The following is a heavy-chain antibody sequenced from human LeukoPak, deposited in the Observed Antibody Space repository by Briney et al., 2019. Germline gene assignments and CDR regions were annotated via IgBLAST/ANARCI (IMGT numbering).Heavy chain of an antibody. Sequence: SETLSLTCTVSGGSVSSNYWGWARQPPGKGLEWIGYLHYSGTTDYPPSLESRVTTSVDTSKTQFSLRLNLVTAADTAVYYCARHDDYSRAFDIWGQGTMVTVSS. V-gene: IGHV4-59*08. D-gene: IGHD4-11*01. J-gene: IGHJ3*02. CDR2: LHYSGTT. CDR1: GGSVSSNY. CDR3: ARHDDYSRAFDI.